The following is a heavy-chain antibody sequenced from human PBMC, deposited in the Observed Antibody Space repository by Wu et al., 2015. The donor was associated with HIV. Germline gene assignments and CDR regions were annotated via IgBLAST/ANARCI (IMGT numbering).Heavy chain of an antibody. CDR1: GYSFTDYY. Sequence: QVQLVQSGAEVKKPGASMKVSCKASGYSFTDYYIYWVRQAPGQGLEWMGWINPKNGGTDYARGFQGRLTMTRDTSTSTAYMELRSLRPDDTAVYYCARDRYYHGSSAAYYFDQWGQGTLVTISS. D-gene: IGHD3-22*01. J-gene: IGHJ4*02. V-gene: IGHV1-2*02. CDR2: INPKNGGT. CDR3: ARDRYYHGSSAAYYFDQ.